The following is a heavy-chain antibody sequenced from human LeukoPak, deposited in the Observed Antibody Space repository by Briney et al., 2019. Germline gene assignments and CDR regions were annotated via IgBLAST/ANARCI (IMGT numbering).Heavy chain of an antibody. Sequence: SETLSLTRNVSGGSISGSRRYWGWVRQPPGGGLEWIGSIRYIGTTYYNPSLQSRLTISVDNSQNQFSLKLKSVTAADTSMYYCTRQLSWASDTGDSWCRGTLVTVSS. CDR3: TRQLSWASDTGDS. CDR1: GGSISGSRRY. CDR2: IRYIGTT. J-gene: IGHJ5*01. D-gene: IGHD6-13*01. V-gene: IGHV4-39*01.